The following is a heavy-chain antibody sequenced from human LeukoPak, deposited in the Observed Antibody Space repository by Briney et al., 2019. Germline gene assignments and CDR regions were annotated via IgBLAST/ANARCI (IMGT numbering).Heavy chain of an antibody. CDR3: AKDLGGYIAAAGAWTFDY. J-gene: IGHJ4*02. Sequence: GGSLRLSCAASGFTASSNYMSWVRQAPGKGLEWVSVIYSGGSTYYADSVKGRFTISRDNSKNTLYLQMNSLRAEDTAVYYCAKDLGGYIAAAGAWTFDYWGQGTLVTVSS. D-gene: IGHD6-13*01. CDR1: GFTASSNY. CDR2: IYSGGST. V-gene: IGHV3-53*05.